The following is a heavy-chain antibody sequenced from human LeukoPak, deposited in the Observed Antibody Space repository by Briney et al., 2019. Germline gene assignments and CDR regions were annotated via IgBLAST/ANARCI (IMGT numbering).Heavy chain of an antibody. CDR1: GFTVSSNY. CDR3: ARVLPKSRAFDI. CDR2: IYSGGST. D-gene: IGHD3-10*01. Sequence: GGSLRLSCAASGFTVSSNYMSWVRQAPGKGLEWVSVIYSGGSTYYADSVKGRFTISRDNSKNTLYLQMNSLRAEDTAVYYCARVLPKSRAFDIWGQGTMVTVSS. V-gene: IGHV3-53*01. J-gene: IGHJ3*02.